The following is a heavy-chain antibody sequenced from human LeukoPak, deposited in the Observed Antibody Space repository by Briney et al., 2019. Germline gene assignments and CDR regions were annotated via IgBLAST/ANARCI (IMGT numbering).Heavy chain of an antibody. CDR3: ARVTAAARGGYDYFDY. CDR2: MNPNSGNT. Sequence: ASVKVSCKASGYTFTSYDINWVRQATGQGLEWMGWMNPNSGNTGYAQKFQGRVTMTRNTSISTAYMELSSLRSEDTAVYYCARVTAAARGGYDYFDYWGQGTLVTVSS. V-gene: IGHV1-8*01. J-gene: IGHJ4*02. D-gene: IGHD5-12*01. CDR1: GYTFTSYD.